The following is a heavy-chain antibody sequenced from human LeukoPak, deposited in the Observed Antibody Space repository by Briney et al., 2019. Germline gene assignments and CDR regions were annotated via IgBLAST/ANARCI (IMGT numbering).Heavy chain of an antibody. J-gene: IGHJ6*02. V-gene: IGHV3-23*01. CDR2: ISGSGGNT. Sequence: PGGSLRLSCAASGFTFSSYAMSWVRQAPGKGPEWVSTISGSGGNTYYADSVKGRFTISRDNSKNTLYLQMNSLRAEDTAVYYCAKFPYSGSSTYYGMDVWGRGTTVTVSS. CDR1: GFTFSSYA. CDR3: AKFPYSGSSTYYGMDV. D-gene: IGHD1-26*01.